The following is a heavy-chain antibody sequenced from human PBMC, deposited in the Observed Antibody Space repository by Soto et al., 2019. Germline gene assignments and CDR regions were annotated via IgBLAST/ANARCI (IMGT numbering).Heavy chain of an antibody. CDR3: XHTXXLPFDY. Sequence: QITLKESGPTLVKPTQTLTLTCTYSGFSLXXXXXXXXXXXXXXGKALEWLGIIYWNDDKRYSPSLKSRFTLXXXXXXXXXXXXXXXXXXXXXXXXYXXHTXXLPFDYWGQGTLVIVSS. D-gene: IGHD3-10*01. CDR1: GFSLXXXXXX. J-gene: IGHJ4*02. CDR2: IYWNDDK. V-gene: IGHV2-5*01.